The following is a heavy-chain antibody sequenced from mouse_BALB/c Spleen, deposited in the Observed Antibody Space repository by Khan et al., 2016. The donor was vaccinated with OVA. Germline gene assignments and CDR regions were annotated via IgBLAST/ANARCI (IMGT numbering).Heavy chain of an antibody. J-gene: IGHJ4*01. Sequence: QIQLVQSGPELKKPGETVKISCKASGYTFTNYGLNWVKQAPGEGLKWLGWINTYTGEPTYADDFKGRFAFSLETSANTAYLQINNLKNEDTATYFCARPPYFSYVMGYGGQGTSVTVSS. D-gene: IGHD2-10*01. CDR2: INTYTGEP. CDR1: GYTFTNYG. CDR3: ARPPYFSYVMGY. V-gene: IGHV9-3-1*01.